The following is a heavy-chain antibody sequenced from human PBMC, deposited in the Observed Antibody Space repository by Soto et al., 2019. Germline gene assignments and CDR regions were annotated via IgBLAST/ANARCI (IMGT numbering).Heavy chain of an antibody. CDR2: IIPIFGTA. CDR1: GGTFSSYA. J-gene: IGHJ5*02. Sequence: ASVKVSCKASGGTFSSYAISWVRQAPGQGLEWMGGIIPIFGTANYAQKFQGRVTITADESTSTAYMELSSLRSEDTAVYYCARFDSSGYYVSRAYNWFDPWGQG. V-gene: IGHV1-69*13. D-gene: IGHD3-22*01. CDR3: ARFDSSGYYVSRAYNWFDP.